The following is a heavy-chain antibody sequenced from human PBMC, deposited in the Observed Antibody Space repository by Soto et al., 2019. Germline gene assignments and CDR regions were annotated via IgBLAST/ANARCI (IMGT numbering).Heavy chain of an antibody. J-gene: IGHJ3*02. D-gene: IGHD2-21*02. Sequence: SETLSLTCTVSGGSISSSSYYWGWIRQPPGKGLEWIGKISHSGSTNYNPSLKSRVTISVDKSKNQFSLKLSSVTAADTAVYYCASKHIVVVTAILRSDAFDIWGQGTMVTVS. CDR2: ISHSGST. CDR3: ASKHIVVVTAILRSDAFDI. V-gene: IGHV4-39*07. CDR1: GGSISSSSYY.